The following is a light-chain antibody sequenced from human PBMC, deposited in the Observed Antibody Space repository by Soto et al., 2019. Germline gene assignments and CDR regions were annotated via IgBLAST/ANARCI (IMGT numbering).Light chain of an antibody. CDR2: GAS. Sequence: EIVMTQSPATLSVSPGERATLSCRASQSVSSNLAWYQQKPGQAPRLLIYGASTRATGIPARFSGSGSGTEFTLTISSLQSEDFAVYFCQHYGAPPRPFGQGTKVEMK. V-gene: IGKV3-15*01. CDR3: QHYGAPPRP. CDR1: QSVSSN. J-gene: IGKJ1*01.